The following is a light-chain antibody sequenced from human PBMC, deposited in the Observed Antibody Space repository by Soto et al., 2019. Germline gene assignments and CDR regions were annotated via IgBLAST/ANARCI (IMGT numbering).Light chain of an antibody. J-gene: IGKJ4*01. V-gene: IGKV3-11*01. CDR2: DAS. Sequence: DIILTKSAATVSLSPQERATLSCRASRSVSSYLAWYQQKPGQAPRLLIYDASNRATGIPARFSGSGSGTDFTLTISSLEPEDFAVYYCQQRSNWLTVGGGSKVDIK. CDR3: QQRSNWLT. CDR1: RSVSSY.